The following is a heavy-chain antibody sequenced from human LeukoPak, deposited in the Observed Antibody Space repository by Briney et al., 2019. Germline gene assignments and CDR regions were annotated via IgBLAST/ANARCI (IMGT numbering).Heavy chain of an antibody. Sequence: SGGSLSLSCAASGFTFSSYAMHWVRQAPGKGLEYVSAISSNGGSTYYANSVKGRFTISRDNSKNTLYLQMGSLRAEDMAVYYCARLSGPYDYWGQGALVTVSS. CDR2: ISSNGGST. CDR3: ARLSGPYDY. CDR1: GFTFSSYA. V-gene: IGHV3-64*01. D-gene: IGHD3-10*01. J-gene: IGHJ4*02.